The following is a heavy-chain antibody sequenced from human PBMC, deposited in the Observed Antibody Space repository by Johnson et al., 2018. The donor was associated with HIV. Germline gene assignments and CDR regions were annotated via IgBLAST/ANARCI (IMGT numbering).Heavy chain of an antibody. J-gene: IGHJ3*02. CDR1: GFTFGDYG. CDR2: INWNGAST. D-gene: IGHD2-15*01. Sequence: MLLVESGGGVERPGGSLRLSCAASGFTFGDYGMSWVRQAPGKGLEGVSGINWNGASTGYADSVKGRFTISSDNAKNSLYLQMHSLRAEDTALYYCAREVRLGYCSGGSCYGDALDIWGQGTMVTVSS. V-gene: IGHV3-20*04. CDR3: AREVRLGYCSGGSCYGDALDI.